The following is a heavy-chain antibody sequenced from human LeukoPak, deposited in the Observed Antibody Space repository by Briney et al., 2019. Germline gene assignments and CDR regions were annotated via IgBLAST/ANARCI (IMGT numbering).Heavy chain of an antibody. Sequence: GGSLRLSCAASGFTFSSYSMNWVRQAPGKGLEWVSYISSSSSTIYYADSVKGRFTISRDNAKNSVYLQMNSLRAEDTAIYYCARDGGYCTSTSCYALFDYWGQGTLVTVSS. CDR3: ARDGGYCTSTSCYALFDY. J-gene: IGHJ4*02. V-gene: IGHV3-48*04. CDR1: GFTFSSYS. CDR2: ISSSSSTI. D-gene: IGHD2-2*01.